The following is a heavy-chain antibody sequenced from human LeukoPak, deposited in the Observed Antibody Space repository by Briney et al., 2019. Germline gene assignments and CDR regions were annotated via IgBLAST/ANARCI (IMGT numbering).Heavy chain of an antibody. CDR2: IFYSGST. CDR3: ARYWGPYDNSGAYFDY. V-gene: IGHV4-39*01. CDR1: GGSISSGSYY. D-gene: IGHD3-22*01. J-gene: IGHJ4*02. Sequence: SETLSLTCTVSGGSISSGSYYWGWIRQPPGKGPEWIGNIFYSGSTYYNPSLKSRVTISVDTSKNQSSLRLSSVTAADTAMYYCARYWGPYDNSGAYFDYWGQGTLVTVSS.